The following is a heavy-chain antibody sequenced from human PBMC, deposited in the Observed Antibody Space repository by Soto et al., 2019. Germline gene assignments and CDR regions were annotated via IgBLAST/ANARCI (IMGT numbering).Heavy chain of an antibody. J-gene: IGHJ4*02. V-gene: IGHV4-4*02. CDR1: GGSISSSNW. CDR3: ARASNKRGYSYGPDY. D-gene: IGHD5-18*01. CDR2: IYHSGST. Sequence: SETLSLTCAVSGGSISSSNWWSWVRQPPGKGMEWIGEIYHSGSTNYNPSLKSRVTISVDKSKNRFSLKLSSVTAADTAVYYCARASNKRGYSYGPDYWGQGTLVTVS.